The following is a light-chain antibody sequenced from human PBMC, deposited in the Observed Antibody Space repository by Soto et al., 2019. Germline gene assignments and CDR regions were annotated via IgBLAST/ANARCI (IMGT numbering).Light chain of an antibody. V-gene: IGLV2-14*03. CDR2: DVS. J-gene: IGLJ1*01. Sequence: QSALTQPASVSGSPGQSITISCTGISSDVGGYNYVSWYQQLPGKAPKLIIYDVSNRPSGVSNRFSASKSANAASLTISGLQAEDEADYYCSPYTSSSTLYVFGTGTKVTAL. CDR1: SSDVGGYNY. CDR3: SPYTSSSTLYV.